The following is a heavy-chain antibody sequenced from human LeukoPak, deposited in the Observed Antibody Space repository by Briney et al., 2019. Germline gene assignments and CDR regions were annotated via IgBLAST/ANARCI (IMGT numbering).Heavy chain of an antibody. CDR1: GGSISSYY. Sequence: SETLSLTCTVSGGSISSYYWGWIRQPPGKGLEWIGYIYYSGSTNYNPSLKSRVTISVDTSKNQFSLKLSSVTAADTAVYYCARHCGGDCFDAFAIWGQGTMVTVSS. CDR2: IYYSGST. D-gene: IGHD2-21*02. J-gene: IGHJ3*02. V-gene: IGHV4-59*08. CDR3: ARHCGGDCFDAFAI.